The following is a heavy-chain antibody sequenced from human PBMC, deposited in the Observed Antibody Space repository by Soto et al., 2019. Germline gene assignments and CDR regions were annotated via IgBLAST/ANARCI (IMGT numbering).Heavy chain of an antibody. Sequence: GASVKVSCKASGGTFSSYAISWVRQAPGQGPEWMGGIIPIFGTANYAQKFQGRVTITADESTSTAYMELSSLRSEDTAVYYCARVADGTYYYDSSGFNWFDPWGQGTLVTVSS. J-gene: IGHJ5*02. V-gene: IGHV1-69*13. CDR1: GGTFSSYA. D-gene: IGHD3-22*01. CDR2: IIPIFGTA. CDR3: ARVADGTYYYDSSGFNWFDP.